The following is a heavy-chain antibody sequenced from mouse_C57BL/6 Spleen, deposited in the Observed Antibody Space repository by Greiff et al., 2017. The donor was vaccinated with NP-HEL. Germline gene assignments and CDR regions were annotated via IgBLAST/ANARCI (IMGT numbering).Heavy chain of an antibody. CDR2: ISYDGSN. CDR3: ARDRDGFDY. J-gene: IGHJ2*01. Sequence: EVKVEESGPGLVKPSQSLSLTCSVTGYSITSGYYWNWIRQFPGNKLEWMGYISYDGSNNYNPSLKNRISITRDTSKNQFFLKLNSVTTEDTATYYCARDRDGFDYWGQGTTLTVSS. V-gene: IGHV3-6*01. D-gene: IGHD3-1*01. CDR1: GYSITSGYY.